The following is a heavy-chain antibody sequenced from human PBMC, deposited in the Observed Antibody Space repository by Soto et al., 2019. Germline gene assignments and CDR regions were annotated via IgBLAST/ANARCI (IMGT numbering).Heavy chain of an antibody. CDR3: ARDPGYSGYVTVVP. CDR1: GGSISSGDYY. D-gene: IGHD5-12*01. CDR2: IYYSGST. Sequence: PSETLSLTCTVSGGSISSGDYYWSWIRQPPGKGLEWIGYIYYSGSTYYNPSLKSRVTISVDRSKNQFSLKLSSVTAADTAVYYCARDPGYSGYVTVVPWGQGTLVTVSS. J-gene: IGHJ5*02. V-gene: IGHV4-30-4*01.